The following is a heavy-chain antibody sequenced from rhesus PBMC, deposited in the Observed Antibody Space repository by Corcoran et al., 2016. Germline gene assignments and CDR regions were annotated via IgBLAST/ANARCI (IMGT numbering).Heavy chain of an antibody. CDR3: ARFTVVSATSSNFDY. J-gene: IGHJ4*01. Sequence: EVQLVESGGGSAKPGGSLRLSRAASGFTFSDYYMDWVRQAPGKGLEWVSRISNGGGSTWYADSVKGRFTISRENAKNTLYFQMNSLRAEDTAVYYCARFTVVSATSSNFDYWGQGVLVTVSS. CDR1: GFTFSDYY. V-gene: IGHV3-178*01. CDR2: ISNGGGST. D-gene: IGHD2-8*01.